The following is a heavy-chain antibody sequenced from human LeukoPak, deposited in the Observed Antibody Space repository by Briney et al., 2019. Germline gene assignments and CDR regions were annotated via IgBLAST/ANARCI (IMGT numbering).Heavy chain of an antibody. CDR2: INHSGST. J-gene: IGHJ2*01. D-gene: IGHD6-13*01. CDR1: GGSLNDYY. CDR3: ARDIAAAGPWYFDL. V-gene: IGHV4-34*01. Sequence: SETLSLTCAVYGGSLNDYYWSWIRQPPGKGLEWIGEINHSGSTNYNPSLKSRVTISVDTSKNQFSLRLSSVTAADTAVYYCARDIAAAGPWYFDLWGRSTLVTVSS.